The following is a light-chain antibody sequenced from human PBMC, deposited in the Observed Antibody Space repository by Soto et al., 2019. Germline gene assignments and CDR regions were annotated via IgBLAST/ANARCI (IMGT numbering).Light chain of an antibody. J-gene: IGLJ1*01. CDR1: DSDVGGYNY. CDR3: ISYTSDDVRYV. Sequence: QSALTQPASVSGSPGQSITISCTGTDSDVGGYNYVSWYQQHPGRAPKLIVSEVSHRPSGVSNRFSGSKSGNTASLTISGLQSEDEADYYCISYTSDDVRYVFGTGTKLTV. CDR2: EVS. V-gene: IGLV2-14*01.